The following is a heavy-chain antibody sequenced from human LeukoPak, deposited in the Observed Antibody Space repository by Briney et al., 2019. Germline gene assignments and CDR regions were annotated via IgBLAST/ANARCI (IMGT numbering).Heavy chain of an antibody. V-gene: IGHV3-21*01. CDR1: GFTFSDYN. J-gene: IGHJ4*02. CDR2: ISSSSSYI. D-gene: IGHD3-16*02. CDR3: ARDYDYVWGSYRLAFDY. Sequence: PGGSLRLSCAASGFTFSDYNMHWVRQAPGKGLEWVSSISSSSSYIYYADSVKGRFTISRDNAKNSLYLQMNSLRAEDTAVYYCARDYDYVWGSYRLAFDYWGQGTLVTVSS.